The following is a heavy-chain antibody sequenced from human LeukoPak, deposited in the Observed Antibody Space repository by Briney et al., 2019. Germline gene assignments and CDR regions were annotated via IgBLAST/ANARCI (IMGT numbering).Heavy chain of an antibody. V-gene: IGHV1-8*01. Sequence: ASVKVSCKASGYTFTSYDINWVRQATGQGLEWMGWMNPNSGNTGYAQKFQGRVTMTRNTSISTAYMELSSLRSEDTAVYYCAREGNDYANSYYYYMDVWGKGTTVTVSS. D-gene: IGHD4-17*01. CDR2: MNPNSGNT. J-gene: IGHJ6*03. CDR3: AREGNDYANSYYYYMDV. CDR1: GYTFTSYD.